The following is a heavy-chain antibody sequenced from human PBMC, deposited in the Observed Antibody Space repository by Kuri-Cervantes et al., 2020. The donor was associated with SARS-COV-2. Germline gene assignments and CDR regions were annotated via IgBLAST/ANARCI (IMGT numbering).Heavy chain of an antibody. D-gene: IGHD3-9*01. J-gene: IGHJ3*02. CDR1: GFTFSSYG. V-gene: IGHV3-30*02. CDR3: ARGGFLTGYRGTRGAFGI. Sequence: LSLTCAASGFTFSSYGMHWVRQAPGKGLEWVAFIRYDGSNKYYADSVKGRFTISRDNSKNTLYLQMNSLRAEDTAVYYCARGGFLTGYRGTRGAFGIWGQGTMVTVSS. CDR2: IRYDGSNK.